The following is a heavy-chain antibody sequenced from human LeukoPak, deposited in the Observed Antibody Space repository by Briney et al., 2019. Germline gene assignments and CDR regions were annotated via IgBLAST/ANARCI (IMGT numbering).Heavy chain of an antibody. D-gene: IGHD4-17*01. CDR3: ARQRPSYGDDFDY. V-gene: IGHV1-8*01. CDR1: GYTFTSYD. Sequence: ASVKVSCKASGYTFTSYDINWVRQATGQGLEWMGWMNPNSGNTGYAQKFQGRVTMTRNTSISTAYMELSSLRSEDTAVYYCARQRPSYGDDFDYWGQGTLVTVSS. J-gene: IGHJ4*02. CDR2: MNPNSGNT.